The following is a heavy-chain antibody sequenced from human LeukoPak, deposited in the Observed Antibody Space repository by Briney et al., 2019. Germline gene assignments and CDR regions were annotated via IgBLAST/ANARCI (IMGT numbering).Heavy chain of an antibody. CDR3: ARDLLGIAAAGTFWFDP. D-gene: IGHD6-13*01. CDR1: GGSTSSYY. V-gene: IGHV4-4*07. Sequence: SETLSLTCTVSGGSTSSYYWSWIRQPAGKGLEWIGRIYTSGSTNYNPSLKSRVTMSVDTSKNQFSLKLSSVTAADTAVYYCARDLLGIAAAGTFWFDPWGQGTLVTVSS. J-gene: IGHJ5*02. CDR2: IYTSGST.